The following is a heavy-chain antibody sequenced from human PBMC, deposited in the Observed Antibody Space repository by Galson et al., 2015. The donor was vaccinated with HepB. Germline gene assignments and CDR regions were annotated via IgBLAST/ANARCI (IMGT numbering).Heavy chain of an antibody. Sequence: KVSCKASGYTFTTYYMFWVRQAPGQGLEWMGMINPSGGSTSYSQKFQGTVTMTRDTSTSTVYLELSSLRSEDTAVYYCARYSSTMAFDYWGQGTLVTVSS. V-gene: IGHV1-46*01. J-gene: IGHJ4*02. D-gene: IGHD2-2*01. CDR1: GYTFTTYY. CDR3: ARYSSTMAFDY. CDR2: INPSGGST.